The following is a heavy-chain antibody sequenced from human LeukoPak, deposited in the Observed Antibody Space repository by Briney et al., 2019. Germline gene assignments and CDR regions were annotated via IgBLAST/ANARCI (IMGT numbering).Heavy chain of an antibody. J-gene: IGHJ5*02. D-gene: IGHD6-6*01. Sequence: PSETLSLTCTVCGGSISSNNYYWGWIRQPPGKGLEWIGSIYYSGRTYYNPSLKSRVTISVDTSENQFSLKLNSVSAADTAVYYCARDLGIMYSNSKNWFDPWGQGTLVTVSS. V-gene: IGHV4-39*07. CDR1: GGSISSNNYY. CDR2: IYYSGRT. CDR3: ARDLGIMYSNSKNWFDP.